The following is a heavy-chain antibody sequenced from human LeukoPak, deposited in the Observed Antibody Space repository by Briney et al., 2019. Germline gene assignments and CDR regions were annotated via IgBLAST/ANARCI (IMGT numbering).Heavy chain of an antibody. V-gene: IGHV1-69*05. Sequence: SVKVSCKASGGTLISYAISWVRQAPGQGLEWMGGIIPIFGTANYAQKFQGRVTITTDESTSTAYMELSSLRSEDTAVYYCARATPHYDILTGYYTSGQFDYWGQGTLVTVSS. CDR2: IIPIFGTA. CDR1: GGTLISYA. D-gene: IGHD3-9*01. CDR3: ARATPHYDILTGYYTSGQFDY. J-gene: IGHJ4*02.